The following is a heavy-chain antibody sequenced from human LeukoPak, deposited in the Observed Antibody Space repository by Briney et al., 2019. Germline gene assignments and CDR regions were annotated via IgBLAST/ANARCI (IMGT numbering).Heavy chain of an antibody. V-gene: IGHV3-9*01. CDR1: GFTFDDYG. J-gene: IGHJ4*02. Sequence: GGSLRLSCAASGFTFDDYGMHWVRQAPGKGLEWVSGISWNSGSIGYADSVKGRFTISRDNAKNSLYLQMNSLRAEDTALYYCAKDKAGGYYYDSSGFTEWGQGTLVTVSS. CDR3: AKDKAGGYYYDSSGFTE. CDR2: ISWNSGSI. D-gene: IGHD3-22*01.